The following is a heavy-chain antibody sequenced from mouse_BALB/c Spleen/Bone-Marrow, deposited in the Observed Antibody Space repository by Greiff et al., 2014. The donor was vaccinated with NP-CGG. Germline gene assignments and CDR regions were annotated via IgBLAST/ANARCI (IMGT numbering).Heavy chain of an antibody. CDR2: ISSGGGST. CDR1: GFAFSSYD. J-gene: IGHJ4*01. Sequence: EVQLVESGGGLVKPGGSLKLSCAASGFAFSSYDMSWVRQTPEKRLEWVAYISSGGGSTCYPDTVKGRFTISRDNAKNTLYLQMSSLKSEDTAMYYCARPLYYYGSSPFYAMDYWGQGTSVTVSS. CDR3: ARPLYYYGSSPFYAMDY. D-gene: IGHD1-1*01. V-gene: IGHV5-12-1*01.